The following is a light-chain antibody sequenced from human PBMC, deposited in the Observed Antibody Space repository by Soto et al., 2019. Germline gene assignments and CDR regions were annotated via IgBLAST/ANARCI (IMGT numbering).Light chain of an antibody. CDR1: QSVSSSY. V-gene: IGKV3-20*01. CDR3: QQYGSSPLT. J-gene: IGKJ4*01. CDR2: GAS. Sequence: EIVLTQSQRTLSLSPGERATLSCRASQSVSSSYLAWYQQKPGQAPRLLIYGASSRATGIPDRFSGSGSGTDFTLTISRLEPEDFAVYYCQQYGSSPLTFGGGTKVEIK.